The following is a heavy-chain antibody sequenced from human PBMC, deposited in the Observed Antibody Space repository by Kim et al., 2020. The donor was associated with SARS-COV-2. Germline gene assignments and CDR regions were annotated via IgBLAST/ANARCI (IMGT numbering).Heavy chain of an antibody. CDR3: ARGGARSVAFDI. J-gene: IGHJ3*02. CDR2: IYYSGST. D-gene: IGHD3-16*01. V-gene: IGHV4-59*01. CDR1: GGSISNYY. Sequence: SETLSLTCTVSGGSISNYYWSWIRQPPGKGLEWIGYIYYSGSTNYNPSLRSRVTISVDTSKNQFSLKLSPVTAADTAVYYCARGGARSVAFDIWGQGTMVTVSS.